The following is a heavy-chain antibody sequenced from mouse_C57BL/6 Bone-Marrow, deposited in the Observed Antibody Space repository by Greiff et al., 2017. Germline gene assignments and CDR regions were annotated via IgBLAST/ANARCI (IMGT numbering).Heavy chain of an antibody. V-gene: IGHV1-19*01. CDR2: INPYNGGT. D-gene: IGHD1-1*01. CDR1: GYTFTDYY. J-gene: IGHJ3*01. CDR3: ARPYYYGSPWFAY. Sequence: EVKLVESGPVLVKPGASVKMSCKASGYTFTDYYMNWVKQSHGKSLEWIGVINPYNGGTSYNQKFKGKATLTVDKSSSTAYMELNSLTSEDSAVYYCARPYYYGSPWFAYWGQGTLVTVSA.